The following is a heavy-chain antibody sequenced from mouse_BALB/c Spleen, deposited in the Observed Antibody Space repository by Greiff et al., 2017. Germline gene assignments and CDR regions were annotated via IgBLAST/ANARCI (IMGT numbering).Heavy chain of an antibody. CDR1: GFNIKDTY. CDR3: ARSGNYGSSYYFDY. V-gene: IGHV14-3*02. D-gene: IGHD1-1*01. CDR2: IDPANGNT. J-gene: IGHJ2*01. Sequence: VQLKQSGAELVKPGASVKLSCTASGFNIKDTYMHWVKQRPEQGLEWIGRIDPANGNTKYDPKFQGKATITADTSSNTAYLQLRSLTSEDTAVYYCARSGNYGSSYYFDYWGQGTTLTVSS.